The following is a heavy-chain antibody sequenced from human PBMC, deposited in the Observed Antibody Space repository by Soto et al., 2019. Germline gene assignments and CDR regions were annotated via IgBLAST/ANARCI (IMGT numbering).Heavy chain of an antibody. Sequence: SETLSLTCAFSGVSISSGGFSLSWIRQPPEKGLECIGYMFPSGITYYNPSLKNRVNISVDTSKNQFSLKLSSVTAADTAVYYCARRYGGTLDYWGQGTLVTVSS. J-gene: IGHJ4*02. V-gene: IGHV4-30-2*05. CDR1: GVSISSGGFS. CDR3: ARRYGGTLDY. D-gene: IGHD4-17*01. CDR2: MFPSGIT.